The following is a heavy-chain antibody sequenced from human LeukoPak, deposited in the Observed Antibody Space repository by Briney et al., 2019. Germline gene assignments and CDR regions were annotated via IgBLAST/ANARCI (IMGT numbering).Heavy chain of an antibody. CDR2: INHSGST. D-gene: IGHD1-26*01. Sequence: PSETLSLTCAVYGGSFSGYYWSWIRQPPGKGLERIGEINHSGSTNYNPSLKSRVTISVDTSKNQFSLKLSSVTAADTAVYYCARGPMTVGASPFVYWGQGTLVTVSS. CDR3: ARGPMTVGASPFVY. CDR1: GGSFSGYY. V-gene: IGHV4-34*01. J-gene: IGHJ4*02.